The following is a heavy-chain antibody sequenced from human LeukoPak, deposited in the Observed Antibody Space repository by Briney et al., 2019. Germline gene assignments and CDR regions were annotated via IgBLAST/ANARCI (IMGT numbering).Heavy chain of an antibody. J-gene: IGHJ4*02. V-gene: IGHV3-74*01. CDR2: INSDGSST. Sequence: QPGGSLRLSCAASGFTFSNYWMHWVRQAPGKGLVWVSRINSDGSSTSYADSVKGRFTISRDHAKNTLYLQMNSLRAEDTAMYYCARVRSSGWSYFDYWGQGTLVTVSS. CDR3: ARVRSSGWSYFDY. CDR1: GFTFSNYW. D-gene: IGHD6-19*01.